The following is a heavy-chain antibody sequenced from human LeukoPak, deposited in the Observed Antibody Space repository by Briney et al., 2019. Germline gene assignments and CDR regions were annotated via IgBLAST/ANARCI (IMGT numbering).Heavy chain of an antibody. CDR3: ARDGQLWGRYYYYYMDV. J-gene: IGHJ6*03. V-gene: IGHV4-4*07. Sequence: SETLSLTCTVSGGSISSYYWSWIRQPAGKGLEWIGRIYTSGSTNYNPSLKSRVTMSVDTSKNQFSLKLSSVTAADTAVYYCARDGQLWGRYYYYYMDVWGKGTTVTVSS. D-gene: IGHD5-18*01. CDR2: IYTSGST. CDR1: GGSISSYY.